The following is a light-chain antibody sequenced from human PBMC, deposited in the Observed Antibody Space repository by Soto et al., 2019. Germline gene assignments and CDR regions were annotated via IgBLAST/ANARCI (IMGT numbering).Light chain of an antibody. CDR2: DAS. CDR1: ESIRTW. J-gene: IGKJ5*01. V-gene: IGKV1-5*01. Sequence: DIQMTQSPSSLSASIGDRVTITCRASESIRTWLAWYQHKPGKAPKFLIYDASSLESGVPSRFSGSGSGTDFTLTISSLQPEDFATYYCQQLNSYPITFGQGTQLEIK. CDR3: QQLNSYPIT.